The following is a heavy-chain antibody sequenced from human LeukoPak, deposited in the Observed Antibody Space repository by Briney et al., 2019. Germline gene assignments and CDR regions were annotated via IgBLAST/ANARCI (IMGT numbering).Heavy chain of an antibody. CDR1: GDSISSSNYY. J-gene: IGHJ4*02. CDR3: VSRIRGLLPYFDY. Sequence: SSETLSLTCTVSGDSISSSNYYWGWIRQPPGKGLEWIGNIYYSGSTYYNPSLKSRVTISVDTSKNQFSLKLSSVTAADTAVYYCVSRIRGLLPYFDYWGQGTLVTVSS. V-gene: IGHV4-39*07. CDR2: IYYSGST. D-gene: IGHD5/OR15-5a*01.